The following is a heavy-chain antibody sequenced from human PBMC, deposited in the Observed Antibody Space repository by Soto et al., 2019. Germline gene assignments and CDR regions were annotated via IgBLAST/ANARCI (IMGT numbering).Heavy chain of an antibody. V-gene: IGHV4-59*01. CDR1: GGSISSYY. CDR2: IYYSGST. D-gene: IGHD5-18*01. Sequence: SETLSLTCTVSGGSISSYYWSWIRQPPGKGLEWIGYIYYSGSTNYNPSLKSRVTISVDTSKNQFSLKLSSVTAADTAVYYCAASVTAMVRSVDQPLTTGSFDYWGQGTLVTSPQ. CDR3: AASVTAMVRSVDQPLTTGSFDY. J-gene: IGHJ4*02.